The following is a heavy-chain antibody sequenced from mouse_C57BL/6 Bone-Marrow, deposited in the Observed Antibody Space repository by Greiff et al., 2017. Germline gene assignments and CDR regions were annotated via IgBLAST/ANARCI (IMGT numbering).Heavy chain of an antibody. CDR1: GFTFSAYY. D-gene: IGHD1-1*01. V-gene: IGHV5-12*01. J-gene: IGHJ4*01. Sequence: EVQGVESGGGLVQPGGSLKLSCAASGFTFSAYYMYWVRQTPEKRLEWVAYISNGGGSTYYPDTVKGRFTISRDNAKNTLYLQVCRLKSEDTAVYYGASPYYSGSNYYAMDYWGQGTSVTVSS. CDR3: ASPYYSGSNYYAMDY. CDR2: ISNGGGST.